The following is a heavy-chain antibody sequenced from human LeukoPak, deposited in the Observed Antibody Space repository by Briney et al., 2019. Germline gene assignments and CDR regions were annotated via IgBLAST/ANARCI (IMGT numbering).Heavy chain of an antibody. Sequence: GSLRLSCAASGFTFSSYAMSWIRQPPGKGLEWIGEINHSGSTNYNPSLKSRVTISVDTSKNQFSLKLSSVTAADTAVYYCARETSRGYSYGTRGGYWGQGTLVTVSS. CDR3: ARETSRGYSYGTRGGY. D-gene: IGHD5-18*01. CDR1: GFTFSSYA. J-gene: IGHJ4*02. V-gene: IGHV4-34*01. CDR2: INHSGST.